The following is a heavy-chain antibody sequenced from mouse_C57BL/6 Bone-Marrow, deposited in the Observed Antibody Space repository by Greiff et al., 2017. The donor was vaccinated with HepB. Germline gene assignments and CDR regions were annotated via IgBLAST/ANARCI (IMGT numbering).Heavy chain of an antibody. D-gene: IGHD2-14*01. CDR2: ISDGGSYT. CDR1: GFTFSSYA. Sequence: EVQLVESGGGLVKPGGSLKLSCAASGFTFSSYAMSWVRQTPEKRLEWVATISDGGSYTYYPDNVKGRFTISRDNANNNLYLQMSHLKSEDTAMYYCASPSYYREAWFAYWGQGTLVTVSA. J-gene: IGHJ3*01. CDR3: ASPSYYREAWFAY. V-gene: IGHV5-4*01.